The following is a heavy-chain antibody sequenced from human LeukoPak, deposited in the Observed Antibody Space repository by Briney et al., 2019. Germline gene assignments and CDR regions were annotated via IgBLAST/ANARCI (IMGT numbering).Heavy chain of an antibody. CDR3: AREGSDTAMGSIYYYYYYGMDA. Sequence: PGRSLRLSCAASGFTFSSYAMHWVRQAPGKGLEWVAVISYDGSNKYYADSVKGRFTISRDNSKNTLHLQMNSLRAEDTAVYYCAREGSDTAMGSIYYYYYYGMDAWGQGTTVTVSS. CDR1: GFTFSSYA. V-gene: IGHV3-30-3*01. J-gene: IGHJ6*02. CDR2: ISYDGSNK. D-gene: IGHD5-18*01.